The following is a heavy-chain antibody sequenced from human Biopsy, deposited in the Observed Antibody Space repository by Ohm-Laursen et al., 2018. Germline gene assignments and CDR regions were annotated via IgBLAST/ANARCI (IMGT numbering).Heavy chain of an antibody. CDR2: ISGYNGNT. D-gene: IGHD6-25*01. CDR1: GYKFTSYG. J-gene: IGHJ4*01. Sequence: ASVKVSCKASGYKFTSYGMSWVRQAPGQGFEWMGRISGYNGNTNYAQKFQGRITMTIDAATSTGYMDLRSLKSDNTAVYYCARIAAAGWDDYWGQGTLVTVSS. V-gene: IGHV1-18*01. CDR3: ARIAAAGWDDY.